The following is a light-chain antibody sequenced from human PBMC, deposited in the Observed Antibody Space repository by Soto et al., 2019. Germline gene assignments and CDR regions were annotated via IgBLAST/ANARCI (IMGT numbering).Light chain of an antibody. CDR2: GAS. J-gene: IGKJ1*01. Sequence: EIVLTQSPGTLSLSPGERATLSCRASQSVSSTYLAWYQQKPGQAPRLLIYGASSRATGIPDRFSGSGSGTDFTLNISRLEPEDFAVYYCQQYGSSRTFGHGTKVEIK. CDR1: QSVSSTY. V-gene: IGKV3-20*01. CDR3: QQYGSSRT.